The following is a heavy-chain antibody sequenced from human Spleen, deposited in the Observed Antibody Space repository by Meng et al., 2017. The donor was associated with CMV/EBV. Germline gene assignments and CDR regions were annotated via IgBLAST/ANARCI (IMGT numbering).Heavy chain of an antibody. CDR1: GFIVSSNY. D-gene: IGHD2-2*01. CDR2: MYSGGNT. CDR3: ARDCSSTSCYPEYYYYYGMDV. Sequence: GGSLRLSCAASGFIVSSNYMSWVRQAPGKGLEWVSVMYSGGNTYYADSVKGRFTISRDDSKNTVYLQMNSLRAEDTAVYYCARDCSSTSCYPEYYYYYGMDVWGQGTTVTVSS. J-gene: IGHJ6*02. V-gene: IGHV3-66*02.